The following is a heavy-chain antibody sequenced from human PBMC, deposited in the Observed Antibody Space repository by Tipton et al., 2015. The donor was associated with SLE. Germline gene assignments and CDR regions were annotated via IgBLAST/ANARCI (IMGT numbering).Heavy chain of an antibody. V-gene: IGHV4-61*02. CDR3: ARGAGDDYYYYYMDV. J-gene: IGHJ6*03. CDR1: GGSISSGSYY. D-gene: IGHD7-27*01. Sequence: TLSLTCTVSGGSISSGSYYWSWIRQPAGKGLEWIGRIYTSGSTNYNPSLKSRVTISVDTSKNQVSLKLSSVTAADTAVYYCARGAGDDYYYYYMDVWGKGTTVTVSS. CDR2: IYTSGST.